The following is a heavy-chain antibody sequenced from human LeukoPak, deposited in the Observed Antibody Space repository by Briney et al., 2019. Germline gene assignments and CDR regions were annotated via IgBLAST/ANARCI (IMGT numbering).Heavy chain of an antibody. D-gene: IGHD3-22*01. CDR3: AVNYYDSSGYYPYFDC. Sequence: ASVKVSCKASGYTFTGYYMHWVRQAPGQGLEWMGWINPNSGGTNYAQKFQGRVTMTRDTSISTAYMELSRLRSDDTAVYYCAVNYYDSSGYYPYFDCWGQGTLVTVSS. CDR2: INPNSGGT. CDR1: GYTFTGYY. J-gene: IGHJ4*02. V-gene: IGHV1-2*02.